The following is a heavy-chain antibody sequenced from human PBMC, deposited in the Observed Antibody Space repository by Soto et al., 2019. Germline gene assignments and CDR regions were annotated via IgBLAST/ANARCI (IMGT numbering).Heavy chain of an antibody. CDR3: ARGDYHDNSGPFSDAFDV. Sequence: GGSLRLSCAASGFTFSEHYMSWIRQAPGKGLEWISYISSGGTYTNHAESVKGRFTISRDNAKKSLFLQMNSLRVEDTAVYYCARGDYHDNSGPFSDAFDVWGQGTVVTVSS. D-gene: IGHD3-22*01. CDR1: GFTFSEHY. J-gene: IGHJ3*01. V-gene: IGHV3-11*06. CDR2: ISSGGTYT.